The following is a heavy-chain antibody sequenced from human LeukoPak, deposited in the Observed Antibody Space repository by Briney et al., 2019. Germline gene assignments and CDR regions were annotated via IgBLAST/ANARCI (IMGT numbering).Heavy chain of an antibody. CDR2: IYYSGST. Sequence: SETLSLTCTVSGGSISSSSYYWGWIRQPPGKGLEWIGSIYYSGSTYYNPSLKSRVTISVDTSKNQFSLKLSSVTAADTAVYYCARHQDLWYGNSFDPWGQGTLVTVSS. CDR1: GGSISSSSYY. CDR3: ARHQDLWYGNSFDP. V-gene: IGHV4-39*01. D-gene: IGHD6-13*01. J-gene: IGHJ5*02.